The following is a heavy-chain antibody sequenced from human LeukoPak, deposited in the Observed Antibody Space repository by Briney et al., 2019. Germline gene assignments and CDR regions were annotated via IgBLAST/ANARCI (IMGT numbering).Heavy chain of an antibody. CDR3: AASTKHTAMVDY. Sequence: PGGSLRLSCAASGFTLSIYGMNWVRQAPGKGLEWVSSIGSSSSYIYYADSVKGRFTISRDNAKNSLHLQMNSLRAEDTAVYYCAASTKHTAMVDYWGQGTLVTVSS. V-gene: IGHV3-21*01. D-gene: IGHD5-18*01. J-gene: IGHJ4*02. CDR2: IGSSSSYI. CDR1: GFTLSIYG.